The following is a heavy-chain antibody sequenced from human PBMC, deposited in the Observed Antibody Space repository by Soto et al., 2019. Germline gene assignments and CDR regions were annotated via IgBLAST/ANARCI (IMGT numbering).Heavy chain of an antibody. CDR1: GFTFSSYA. CDR3: ARVLGRYYYDSSGYFYGMDV. CDR2: ISYDGSNK. V-gene: IGHV3-30-3*01. Sequence: GGSLRLSCAASGFTFSSYAMHWVRQAPGKGLEWVAVISYDGSNKYYADSVKGRFTISRDNSKNTLYLQMNSLRAEDTAVYYCARVLGRYYYDSSGYFYGMDVWGQGTTVTVSS. J-gene: IGHJ6*02. D-gene: IGHD3-22*01.